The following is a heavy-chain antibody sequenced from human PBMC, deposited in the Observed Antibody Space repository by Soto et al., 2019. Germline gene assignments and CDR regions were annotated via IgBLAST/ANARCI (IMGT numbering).Heavy chain of an antibody. Sequence: QVQLVQSGAEVKKPGASVKVSCKASGYTFTAYHMHWVRQAPGQGLEWMGTVNPGDGSTIYAQKFQGRVALTKETSTSTLFMELSSLRPDDTAVYYCARAFVVVNAATVALDMWGQGTLVTVAS. CDR1: GYTFTAYH. J-gene: IGHJ3*02. CDR2: VNPGDGST. V-gene: IGHV1-46*01. CDR3: ARAFVVVNAATVALDM. D-gene: IGHD2-21*01.